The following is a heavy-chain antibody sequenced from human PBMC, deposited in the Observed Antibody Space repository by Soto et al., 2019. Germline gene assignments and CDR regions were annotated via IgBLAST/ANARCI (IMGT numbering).Heavy chain of an antibody. V-gene: IGHV3-30*18. Sequence: PGGSLRLSCAASGFTFSSYGMHWVRHAPGKGLEWVAVISYDGSNKYYADSVKGRFTISRDNSKNTLYLQMNSLRAEDTAVYYCAKDVDIVYLNYYMDVWGKGTTVTVSS. CDR3: AKDVDIVYLNYYMDV. CDR1: GFTFSSYG. D-gene: IGHD2-15*01. CDR2: ISYDGSNK. J-gene: IGHJ6*03.